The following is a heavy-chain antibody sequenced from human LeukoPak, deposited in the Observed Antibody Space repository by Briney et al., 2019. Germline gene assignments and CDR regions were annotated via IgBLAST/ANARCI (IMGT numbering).Heavy chain of an antibody. J-gene: IGHJ4*02. CDR3: ARDVPNFRYSYGYGFSGY. Sequence: PGGSLRLSCAASGITFTNAWLTWVRQAPGKGLEWVSSISSSSSYIYYADSVKGRFTISRDNAKNSLYLQMNSLRAEDTAVYYCARDVPNFRYSYGYGFSGYWGQGTLVTVSS. CDR2: ISSSSSYI. CDR1: GITFTNAW. D-gene: IGHD5-18*01. V-gene: IGHV3-21*01.